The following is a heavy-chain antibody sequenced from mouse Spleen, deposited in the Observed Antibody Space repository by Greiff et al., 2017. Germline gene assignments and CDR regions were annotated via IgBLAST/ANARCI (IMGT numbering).Heavy chain of an antibody. CDR1: GYSITSGYY. V-gene: IGHV3-6*01. CDR3: ANDDSNAMDY. Sequence: DVKLQESGPGLVKPSQSLSLTCSVTGYSITSGYYWNWIRQFPGNKLEWMGYISYDGSNNYNPSLKNRISITRDTSKNQFFLKLNSVTTEDTATYYCANDDSNAMDYWGQGTSVTVSS. CDR2: ISYDGSN. D-gene: IGHD2-12*01. J-gene: IGHJ4*01.